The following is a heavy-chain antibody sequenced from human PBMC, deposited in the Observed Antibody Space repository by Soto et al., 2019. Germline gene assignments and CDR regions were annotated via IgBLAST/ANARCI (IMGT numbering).Heavy chain of an antibody. CDR1: GFTFSNYA. V-gene: IGHV3-64*02. CDR2: ISSNGGGT. CDR3: ARVFYDSGGYYYDY. D-gene: IGHD3-22*01. J-gene: IGHJ4*02. Sequence: GGSLRLSCAASGFTFSNYAMHWVRQAPGKGLEYVSAISSNGGGTYYADSVKGRFTISRDNSKNTLYLQMGSLRAEDMAVYYCARVFYDSGGYYYDYWGQGTLVTVSS.